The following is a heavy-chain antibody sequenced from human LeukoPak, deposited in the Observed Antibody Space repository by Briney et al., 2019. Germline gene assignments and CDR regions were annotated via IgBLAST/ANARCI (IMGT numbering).Heavy chain of an antibody. CDR1: GGSISSSSYH. CDR2: IHSSGST. V-gene: IGHV4-61*02. J-gene: IGHJ4*02. CDR3: ARERYYYDSSGGARFDY. Sequence: PSETLSLTCTVSGGSISSSSYHWSWIRQPAGKGLEWIGRIHSSGSTYYNPSLKSRVTMSVDTSKNQFSLKLSSVTAADTAIYYCARERYYYDSSGGARFDYWGQGTLVTVSS. D-gene: IGHD3-22*01.